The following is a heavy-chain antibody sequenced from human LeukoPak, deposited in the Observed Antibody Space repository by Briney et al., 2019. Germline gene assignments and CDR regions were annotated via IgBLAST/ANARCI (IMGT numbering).Heavy chain of an antibody. Sequence: GASVKVSCKTSGYTFTSYGVSWVRQAPGQGLEWMGWISAYNGNTNYAQKLQGRVSMTTNTSTSTAYMELRSLRSDDAAVYYCAREAGSYLYYFDFWGQGTLVSVSS. CDR3: AREAGSYLYYFDF. CDR1: GYTFTSYG. V-gene: IGHV1-18*01. J-gene: IGHJ4*02. D-gene: IGHD6-13*01. CDR2: ISAYNGNT.